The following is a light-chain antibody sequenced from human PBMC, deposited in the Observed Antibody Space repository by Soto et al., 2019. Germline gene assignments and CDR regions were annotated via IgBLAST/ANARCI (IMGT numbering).Light chain of an antibody. CDR1: QSISSW. CDR3: QQYNRYSWT. CDR2: KAS. Sequence: DIQMTQSPSSVSASVGDRVTITCRASQSISSWLAWYQQKPGKVPKLLIYKASSLESGVPSRFGGSGSETEFTLTINSLQPDDSATYYCQQYNRYSWTFGQGTKVDIK. J-gene: IGKJ1*01. V-gene: IGKV1-5*03.